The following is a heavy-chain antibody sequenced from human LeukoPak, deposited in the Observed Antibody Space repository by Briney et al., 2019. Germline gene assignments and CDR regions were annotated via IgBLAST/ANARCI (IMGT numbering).Heavy chain of an antibody. CDR2: IYYSGTT. Sequence: SETLSLTCTVSGGSISSYYWSWIRQPPGKGLEWIGYIYYSGTTNSKHSLKSRVTISVDTSKNQFSLKLSSVTAADTAVYYCARDGDGGNYDYWGQGTLVSVSS. J-gene: IGHJ4*02. D-gene: IGHD4-23*01. V-gene: IGHV4-59*01. CDR3: ARDGDGGNYDY. CDR1: GGSISSYY.